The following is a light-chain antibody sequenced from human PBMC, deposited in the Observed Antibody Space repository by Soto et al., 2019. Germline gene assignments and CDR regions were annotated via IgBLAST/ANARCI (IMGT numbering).Light chain of an antibody. J-gene: IGKJ5*01. CDR2: DAS. CDR3: QQRSNWPPIT. CDR1: QSVSSY. Sequence: IVWTQSQATLSLSPGERAIPSCRASQSVSSYLAWYQQKPGQAPRLLIYDASNRATGIPARFSGIGSGTDFTLTISSLEPEDFAVYYCQQRSNWPPITVGQGTRLEIK. V-gene: IGKV3-11*01.